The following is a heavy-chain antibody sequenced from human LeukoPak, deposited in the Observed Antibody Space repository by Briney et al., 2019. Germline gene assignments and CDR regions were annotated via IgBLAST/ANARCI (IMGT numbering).Heavy chain of an antibody. CDR1: GFTFDNYA. D-gene: IGHD3-22*01. Sequence: PGGSLRLSCAASGFTFDNYAMHWVRQVPGKGLEWVSLMSGDGDSTYYPDSVKGRFTISRDNSKNSLYLQMNSLRTENTALYYCAKDIGADYYYDSIGYFIWGQGTMVTVSS. CDR2: MSGDGDST. V-gene: IGHV3-43*02. J-gene: IGHJ3*02. CDR3: AKDIGADYYYDSIGYFI.